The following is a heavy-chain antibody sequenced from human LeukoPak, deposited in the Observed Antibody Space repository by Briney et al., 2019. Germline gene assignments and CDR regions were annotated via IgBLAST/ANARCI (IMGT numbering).Heavy chain of an antibody. CDR2: INSNSGGT. CDR1: GYTFTGYY. CDR3: ARDRGVDYCSGGSCSHYYYYMDV. V-gene: IGHV1-2*02. Sequence: GASVKVSCKASGYTFTGYYMHWVRQAPGQGLERMGWINSNSGGTNYAQKFQGRVTMTRDTSISTAYMELSRLRSDDTAVYYCARDRGVDYCSGGSCSHYYYYMDVWGKGTTVTISS. J-gene: IGHJ6*03. D-gene: IGHD2-15*01.